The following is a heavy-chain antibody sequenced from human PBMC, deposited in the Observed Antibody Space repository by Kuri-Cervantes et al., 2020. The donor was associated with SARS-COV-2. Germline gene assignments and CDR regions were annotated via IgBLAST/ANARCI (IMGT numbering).Heavy chain of an antibody. J-gene: IGHJ6*02. D-gene: IGHD2/OR15-2a*01. CDR2: IYSGGST. V-gene: IGHV3-53*01. Sequence: GESLKISCAASGFTVSSNYMSWVRQAPGKGLEWVSVIYSGGSTYYADSVKGRFIISRDNSKNTLYLQMNSLRAEDTAVYYCARAIGYYYYYGMDVWGQGTTVTVSS. CDR1: GFTVSSNY. CDR3: ARAIGYYYYYGMDV.